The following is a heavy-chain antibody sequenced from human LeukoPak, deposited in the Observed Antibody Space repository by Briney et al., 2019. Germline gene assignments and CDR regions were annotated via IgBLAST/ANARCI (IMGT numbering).Heavy chain of an antibody. D-gene: IGHD5-18*01. V-gene: IGHV3-74*01. J-gene: IGHJ4*02. CDR1: GFTFSSYW. Sequence: GGSLRLSCAASGFTFSSYWMHWVRQAPGNGLVWVSRINSDGSSTSYADSVKGRFTISRDNAKNTLYLQMNSLRAEDTAVYYCARVETAMVRGVDYWGQGTLVTVSS. CDR2: INSDGSST. CDR3: ARVETAMVRGVDY.